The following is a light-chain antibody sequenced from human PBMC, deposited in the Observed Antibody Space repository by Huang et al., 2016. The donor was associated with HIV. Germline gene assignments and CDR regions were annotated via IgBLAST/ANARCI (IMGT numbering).Light chain of an antibody. V-gene: IGKV1-9*01. Sequence: IQLTQSPSSLSASVGDRVTITCRASQGIRNYLAWYQQKPGKAPKLLIFAASTLQSGVPSRFSGSGSGTDFTLTISSLQPEDFATYYCQQLNSFPREYTFGQGTKLEIK. CDR2: AAS. J-gene: IGKJ2*01. CDR3: QQLNSFPREYT. CDR1: QGIRNY.